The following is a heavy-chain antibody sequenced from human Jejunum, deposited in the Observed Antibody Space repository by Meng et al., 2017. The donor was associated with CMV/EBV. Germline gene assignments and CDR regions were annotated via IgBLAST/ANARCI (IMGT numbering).Heavy chain of an antibody. CDR2: IHQTGNT. CDR3: AISPKQDPGS. CDR1: GASINSDKW. Sequence: SLTCAVSGASINSDKWWCWVRQHQGKGLEWKGEIHQTGNTNYNPSLRSRVTISMDESKNQLSLNVSSVTAADTAFYYCAISPKQDPGSWGQGTLVTVSS. J-gene: IGHJ5*02. V-gene: IGHV4-4*02.